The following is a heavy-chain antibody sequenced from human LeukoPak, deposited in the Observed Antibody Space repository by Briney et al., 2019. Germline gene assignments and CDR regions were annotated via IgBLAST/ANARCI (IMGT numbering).Heavy chain of an antibody. CDR2: ISSSSSYI. D-gene: IGHD3-3*01. J-gene: IGHJ4*02. V-gene: IGHV3-21*01. CDR3: ARGPPISGNFWRGKNHPPDY. CDR1: GFTFSSYS. Sequence: GGSLRLSCAASGFTFSSYSMNWVRQAPGKGLEWVSSISSSSSYIYYVDSVKGRFTISRDNAKNSLYLQMNSLRAEDTAVYYCARGPPISGNFWRGKNHPPDYWGQGTLVTVSS.